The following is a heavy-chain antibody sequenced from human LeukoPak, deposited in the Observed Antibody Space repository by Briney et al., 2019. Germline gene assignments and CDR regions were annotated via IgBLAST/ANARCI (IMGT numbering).Heavy chain of an antibody. J-gene: IGHJ6*02. Sequence: SETLSLTCTVSGGSISSYYWSWIRQPPGKGLEWIGYIYCSGSTNYNPSLKSRVTISVDTSKNQFSLKLSSVTAADTAVYYCARGPPPITLYYYYGMDVWGQGTTVTVSS. V-gene: IGHV4-59*01. CDR2: IYCSGST. CDR1: GGSISSYY. D-gene: IGHD1-14*01. CDR3: ARGPPPITLYYYYGMDV.